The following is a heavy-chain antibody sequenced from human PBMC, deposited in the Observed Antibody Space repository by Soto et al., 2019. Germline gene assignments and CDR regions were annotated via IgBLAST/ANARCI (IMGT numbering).Heavy chain of an antibody. D-gene: IGHD1-1*01. V-gene: IGHV3-30*03. CDR3: ARGNYHDCYGMDV. CDR2: ISYDGSNK. J-gene: IGHJ6*02. CDR1: GFTFSNYW. Sequence: GGSLRLSCAASGFTFSNYWMHWVRQAPGKGLEWVAVISYDGSNKYYADSVKGRFTISRDNSKNTLYLQMNSLRAEDTAVYYCARGNYHDCYGMDVWGQGTTVTVSS.